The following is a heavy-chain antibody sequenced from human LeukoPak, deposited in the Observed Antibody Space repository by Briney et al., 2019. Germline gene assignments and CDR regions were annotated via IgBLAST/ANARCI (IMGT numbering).Heavy chain of an antibody. V-gene: IGHV4-39*01. Sequence: SETLSRTGTVSGGSIGRTTYYWAWIRQPPGKGLEWIGSVYYSGSTHYNPSLKSRVAISVDTSKNQLSLRLTSVTAADTAVYYCARHGGDLGYCTSSICYDDWYFDLWGRGTMVTVSS. CDR3: ARHGGDLGYCTSSICYDDWYFDL. J-gene: IGHJ2*01. D-gene: IGHD2-2*01. CDR1: GGSIGRTTYY. CDR2: VYYSGST.